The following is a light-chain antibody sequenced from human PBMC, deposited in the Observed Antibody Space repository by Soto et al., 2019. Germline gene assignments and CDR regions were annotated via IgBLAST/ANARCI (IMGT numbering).Light chain of an antibody. J-gene: IGKJ1*01. CDR2: ASS. CDR1: QGIRDE. CDR3: LQDYDSPRT. Sequence: AIPMPQSPSSLSASVGDRVTITCRASQGIRDELGWYQQKAGKAPHLLISASSRLHSGVPSRFSGRGSGTDFTLTINSLQPEDFATDYCLQDYDSPRTFGQGTKVELK. V-gene: IGKV1-6*01.